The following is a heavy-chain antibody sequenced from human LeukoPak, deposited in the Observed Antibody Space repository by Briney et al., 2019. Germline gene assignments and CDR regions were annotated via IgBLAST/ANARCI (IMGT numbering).Heavy chain of an antibody. D-gene: IGHD6-13*01. CDR1: GFTFSTYW. J-gene: IGHJ4*02. Sequence: GGSLRLSCAASGFTFSTYWMSWVRQAPGKGLEWVASIKQDGSDKYYVDSVKGRFTISRDNAKNSLYLQMNSLRAEDTAVYYCARGPRAAADDYWGQGSLVTVSS. CDR3: ARGPRAAADDY. V-gene: IGHV3-7*01. CDR2: IKQDGSDK.